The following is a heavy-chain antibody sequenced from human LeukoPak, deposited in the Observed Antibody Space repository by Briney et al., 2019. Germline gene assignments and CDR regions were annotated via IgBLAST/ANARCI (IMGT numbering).Heavy chain of an antibody. Sequence: SETLSLTCTVSGGSISSYYWSWIRQPPGKVLEWIGYIYYSGNTNYNPSLKSRVTISVDTSKNQFSLKLSSVTAADTAVYYCARDFPNMDVWGKGTTVTVSS. V-gene: IGHV4-59*01. J-gene: IGHJ6*03. CDR3: ARDFPNMDV. CDR2: IYYSGNT. CDR1: GGSISSYY.